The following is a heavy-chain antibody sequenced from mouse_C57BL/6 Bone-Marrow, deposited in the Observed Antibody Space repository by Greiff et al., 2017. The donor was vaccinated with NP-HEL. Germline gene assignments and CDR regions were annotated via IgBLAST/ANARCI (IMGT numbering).Heavy chain of an antibody. CDR2: INYDGSST. V-gene: IGHV5-16*01. D-gene: IGHD2-3*01. J-gene: IGHJ3*01. Sequence: EVKLMESEGGLVQPGSSMKLSCTASGFTFSDYYMAWVRQVPEKGLEWVANINYDGSSTYYLDSLKSRFIISRDNAKNILYLQMSSLKSEDTATYYCARAGDGYPWFACWGQGTLVTVSA. CDR1: GFTFSDYY. CDR3: ARAGDGYPWFAC.